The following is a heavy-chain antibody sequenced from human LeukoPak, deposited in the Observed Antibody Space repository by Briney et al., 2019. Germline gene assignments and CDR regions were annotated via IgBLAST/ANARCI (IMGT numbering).Heavy chain of an antibody. CDR1: GFTVSSNY. J-gene: IGHJ3*02. CDR2: IYSGGST. D-gene: IGHD3-22*01. CDR3: AKVGLETYYYDSSGYPDAFDI. Sequence: GGSLRLSCAASGFTVSSNYMSWVRQAPGKGLERVSVIYSGGSTYYADSVKGRFTISRDNSKNTLYLQMNSLRAEDTAVYYCAKVGLETYYYDSSGYPDAFDIWGQGTMVTVSS. V-gene: IGHV3-53*01.